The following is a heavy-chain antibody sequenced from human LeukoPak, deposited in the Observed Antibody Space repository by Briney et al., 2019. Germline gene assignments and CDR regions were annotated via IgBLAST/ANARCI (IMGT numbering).Heavy chain of an antibody. J-gene: IGHJ3*01. CDR2: IYSGGTT. V-gene: IGHV3-53*01. CDR1: GFTVSDNY. Sequence: GGSLRPSCAASGFTVSDNYMSWVRQAPGKGLEWVSVIYSGGTTYYADSVKGRFTISRDNSKNTVYFQMNSLRAEDTALYYCARRLYIVRGAYDVWGQGTMVTVS. D-gene: IGHD2/OR15-2a*01. CDR3: ARRLYIVRGAYDV.